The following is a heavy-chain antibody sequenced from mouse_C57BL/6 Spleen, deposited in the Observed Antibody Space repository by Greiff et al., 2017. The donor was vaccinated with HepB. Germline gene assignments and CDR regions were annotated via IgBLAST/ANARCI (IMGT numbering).Heavy chain of an antibody. J-gene: IGHJ3*01. CDR1: GYAFSSYW. CDR3: ARKAGFNWFFAD. D-gene: IGHD4-1*01. CDR2: NYPGDGYT. Sequence: VQLQQSGAELVKPGASVKISCKASGYAFSSYWMNWVKQRPGKGLAWIGQNYPGDGYTNYNGKFKGKATLTADKSSSTAYMQLSSLTSEDSAVYFCARKAGFNWFFADWGQGTLVTVSA. V-gene: IGHV1-80*01.